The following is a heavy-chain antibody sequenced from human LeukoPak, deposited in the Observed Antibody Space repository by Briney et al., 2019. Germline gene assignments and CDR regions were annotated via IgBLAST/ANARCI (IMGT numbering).Heavy chain of an antibody. D-gene: IGHD2-2*01. Sequence: PSETLSLTCAVYVGSFSDYSWSWIRQSPGKGLEWIGEITYSGSTNYNPSLKSRVTISIDTSKNQFSLKVTSLTAADTAVYYCARDQGGLWGQGTLATVSS. CDR3: ARDQGGL. J-gene: IGHJ4*02. CDR1: VGSFSDYS. V-gene: IGHV4-34*01. CDR2: ITYSGST.